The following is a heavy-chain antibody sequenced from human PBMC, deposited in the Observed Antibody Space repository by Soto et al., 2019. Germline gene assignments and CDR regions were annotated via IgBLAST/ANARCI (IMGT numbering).Heavy chain of an antibody. D-gene: IGHD3-10*01. CDR1: GGSISSSSYF. CDR3: ATLRGIGEVSPYLDY. V-gene: IGHV4-39*07. J-gene: IGHJ4*02. Sequence: PPETLSLNCTVSGGSISSSSYFWGWIRQPPGKALEWIGNTYYSGSPYYNPSLKSRVTISMDRSKNQFSLKLRSVTASDPAVYYCATLRGIGEVSPYLDYRGQGRMVTVSS. CDR2: TYYSGSP.